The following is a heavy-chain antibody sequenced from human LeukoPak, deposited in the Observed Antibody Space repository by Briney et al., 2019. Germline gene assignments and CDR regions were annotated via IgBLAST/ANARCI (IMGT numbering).Heavy chain of an antibody. CDR3: ARDPPGRGMDV. Sequence: ASVKVSCKASGGTFSAYDINWVRQAPGQGLEWMGGIIPFLGITNFAQKFQGRVTMTRDTSTSTVYMELSSLRSEDTAVYYCARDPPGRGMDVWGQGTTVTVSS. CDR1: GGTFSAYD. CDR2: IIPFLGIT. D-gene: IGHD2-15*01. J-gene: IGHJ6*02. V-gene: IGHV1-69*10.